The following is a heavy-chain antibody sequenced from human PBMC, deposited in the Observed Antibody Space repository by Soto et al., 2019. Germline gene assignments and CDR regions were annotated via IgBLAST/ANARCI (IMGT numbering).Heavy chain of an antibody. J-gene: IGHJ6*02. CDR3: ARGHRAMEYYYYYGMDV. V-gene: IGHV4-59*01. D-gene: IGHD5-18*01. CDR1: GGSISSSF. CDR2: TSYSGST. Sequence: PSETLSLICSVSGGSISSSFWSWIRQPPGKELEWIGYTSYSGSTTYNPSLKSRITLSVDTSKNQFSLRVASVTAADTAVYYCARGHRAMEYYYYYGMDVWGQGTTVTVSS.